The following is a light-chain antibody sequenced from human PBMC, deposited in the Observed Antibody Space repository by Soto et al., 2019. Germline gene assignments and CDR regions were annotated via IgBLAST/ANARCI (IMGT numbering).Light chain of an antibody. CDR1: QTISSW. J-gene: IGKJ4*01. CDR2: KAS. CDR3: QHYNNYLPT. V-gene: IGKV1-5*03. Sequence: DIKMTQSPSTLSASVGDRVIITCRASQTISSWLAWYQQKPGKAPKLMIYKASSLESGVPSRFSGSGSGTEFTLTISSLQPDDFATYYCQHYNNYLPTLGGGTKVDIK.